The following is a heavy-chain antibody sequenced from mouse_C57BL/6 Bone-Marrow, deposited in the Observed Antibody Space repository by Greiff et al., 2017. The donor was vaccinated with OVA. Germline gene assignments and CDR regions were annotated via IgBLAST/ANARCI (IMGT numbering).Heavy chain of an antibody. CDR1: GYTFTDYN. Sequence: VQLQQSGPELVKPGASVKMSCKASGYTFTDYNMHWVKQSHGKSLEWIGYINPNNGGTSYNQKFKGKATLTVNKSSSTAYMELRSLTSEDSAVYYCARRTRTWVFFAYWGQGTLVTVSA. J-gene: IGHJ3*01. V-gene: IGHV1-22*01. CDR2: INPNNGGT. D-gene: IGHD1-3*01. CDR3: ARRTRTWVFFAY.